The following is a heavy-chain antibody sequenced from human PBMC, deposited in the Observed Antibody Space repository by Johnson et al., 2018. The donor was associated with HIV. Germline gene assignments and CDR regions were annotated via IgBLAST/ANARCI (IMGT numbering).Heavy chain of an antibody. Sequence: VQLVESGGGLVQPGGSLRLSCAASGFTFGTYWMSWVRQAPGKGLEWVTNIKEDGSEKYYVDSVRGRFTISRDDSKSIAYLQMNSLKTEDTAVYYCTRPVSHYYDSSGDAFDIWGQGTMVTVSS. CDR1: GFTFGTYW. V-gene: IGHV3-7*05. J-gene: IGHJ3*02. CDR3: TRPVSHYYDSSGDAFDI. D-gene: IGHD3-22*01. CDR2: IKEDGSEK.